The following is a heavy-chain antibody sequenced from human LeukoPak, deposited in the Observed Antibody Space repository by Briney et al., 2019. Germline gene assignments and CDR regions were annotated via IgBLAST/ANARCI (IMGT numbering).Heavy chain of an antibody. CDR1: GGSISINSYY. Sequence: SETLSLTCTVSGGSISINSYYWAWIRQPPGKGREWIGSIYYTGTTYYNPSLKNRVTISVDTSKNQFSLKLSSVTAADTAMYYCARRHSYSSGWYFDYWGQGTLVTVSS. CDR2: IYYTGTT. J-gene: IGHJ4*02. CDR3: ARRHSYSSGWYFDY. V-gene: IGHV4-39*07. D-gene: IGHD6-19*01.